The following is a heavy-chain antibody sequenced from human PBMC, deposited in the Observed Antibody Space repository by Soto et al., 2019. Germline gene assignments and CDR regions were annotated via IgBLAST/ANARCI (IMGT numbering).Heavy chain of an antibody. Sequence: GSLRLSCAASGFPFSSYWMTWVRQAPGKGLDWVANIKHDGSEQYYVDSVKGRFTISRDNAKNSLYLQMNSLRAEDTAVYYCAISRPVYYYDSSGYLSYWGQGTLVTVSS. CDR1: GFPFSSYW. J-gene: IGHJ4*02. CDR3: AISRPVYYYDSSGYLSY. D-gene: IGHD3-22*01. CDR2: IKHDGSEQ. V-gene: IGHV3-7*05.